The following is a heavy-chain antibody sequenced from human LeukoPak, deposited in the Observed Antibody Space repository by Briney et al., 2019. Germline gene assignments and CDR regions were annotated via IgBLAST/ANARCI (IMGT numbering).Heavy chain of an antibody. J-gene: IGHJ6*03. CDR3: ARDFGAAATYYYYMDV. Sequence: GASVKVSCKASGYTFTGYYMHWVRQAPGQGLEWMGWTNPNSGGTNYAQKFQGRVTMTRDTSISTAYMELSRLRSDDTAVYYCARDFGAAATYYYYMDVWGKGTTATVSS. V-gene: IGHV1-2*02. CDR1: GYTFTGYY. D-gene: IGHD2-2*01. CDR2: TNPNSGGT.